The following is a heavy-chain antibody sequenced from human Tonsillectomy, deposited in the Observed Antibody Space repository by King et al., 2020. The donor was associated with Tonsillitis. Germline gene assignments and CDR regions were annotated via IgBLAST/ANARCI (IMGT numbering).Heavy chain of an antibody. CDR2: IFHSGNT. D-gene: IGHD2-21*02. CDR3: ARSHDCGGDCYQFDY. Sequence: VQLQESGPGLVKPSETLSLTCAVSGYSISSGYYWGWIRQPPGKGLEWIGSIFHSGNTYYNPSLKSRVTISLDTSKNQFSLKLISVTAADTAVYYCARSHDCGGDCYQFDYWGQGTLVTVSS. V-gene: IGHV4-38-2*01. J-gene: IGHJ4*02. CDR1: GYSISSGYY.